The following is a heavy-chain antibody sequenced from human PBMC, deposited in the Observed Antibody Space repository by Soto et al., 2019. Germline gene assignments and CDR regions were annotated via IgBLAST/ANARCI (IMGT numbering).Heavy chain of an antibody. CDR1: GFTFSSYG. CDR3: ANAWGRGSYYGTLFDY. J-gene: IGHJ4*02. D-gene: IGHD1-26*01. V-gene: IGHV3-30*18. Sequence: GGSLRLSCAASGFTFSSYGMHWVRQAPGKGLEWVAVISYDGSNKYYADSVKGRFTISRDNSKNTLYLQMNSLRAEDTAVYYCANAWGRGSYYGTLFDYWGQGTLVTVSS. CDR2: ISYDGSNK.